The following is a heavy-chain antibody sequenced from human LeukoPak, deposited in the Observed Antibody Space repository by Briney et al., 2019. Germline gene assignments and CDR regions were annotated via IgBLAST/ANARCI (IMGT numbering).Heavy chain of an antibody. V-gene: IGHV3-21*01. J-gene: IGHJ4*02. D-gene: IGHD7-27*01. CDR1: GFTSSSYS. CDR3: ARQTGDYPDFDY. CDR2: ISSSSSYI. Sequence: GGSLRLSCAASGFTSSSYSMNWVRQAPGKGLEWVSSISSSSSYIYYADSVKGRFTISRDNAKNSLYLQMNSLRAEDTAVYYCARQTGDYPDFDYWGQGTLVTVSS.